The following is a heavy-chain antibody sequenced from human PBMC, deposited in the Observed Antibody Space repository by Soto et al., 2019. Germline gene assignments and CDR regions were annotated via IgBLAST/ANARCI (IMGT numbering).Heavy chain of an antibody. J-gene: IGHJ4*02. CDR3: ARDIAVAGGWDY. CDR1: GGSISSYY. Sequence: QVQLQESGPGLVKPSETLSLTCTVSGGSISSYYWSWIRQPPGKGLEWIGYIYYSGSTNYNPSLKSRVTISVDTSKNQFSLKLSSVTAADTAVYYCARDIAVAGGWDYWGQGTLVTVSS. V-gene: IGHV4-59*01. D-gene: IGHD6-19*01. CDR2: IYYSGST.